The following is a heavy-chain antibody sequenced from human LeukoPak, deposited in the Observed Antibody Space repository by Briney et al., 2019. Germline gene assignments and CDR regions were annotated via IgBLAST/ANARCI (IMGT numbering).Heavy chain of an antibody. CDR3: ARDSGRYEEFYFDY. CDR1: GFTFDDYA. V-gene: IGHV3-9*01. D-gene: IGHD1-26*01. J-gene: IGHJ4*02. Sequence: PGRSLRLSCAASGFTFDDYAMHWVRQVPGKGLEWVSGISWNSGSINYAESVTGRFTISRDNVKNSLYLEMITLRPEDTALYYCARDSGRYEEFYFDYWGQGALVTVSS. CDR2: ISWNSGSI.